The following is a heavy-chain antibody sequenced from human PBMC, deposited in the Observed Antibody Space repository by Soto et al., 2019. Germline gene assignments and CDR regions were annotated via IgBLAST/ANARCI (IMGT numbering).Heavy chain of an antibody. J-gene: IGHJ4*02. Sequence: EVQLLESGGGLVQPGGSLRLSCAASGFTFSSYAMSWVRQAPGKGLEWVSAISGSGGSTYYADSVKGRFTISRDNSKNTLYLQMNSLRAEDTAVYYCSAGYSSSRDHYWGQGTLVTVSS. V-gene: IGHV3-23*01. CDR2: ISGSGGST. CDR3: SAGYSSSRDHY. CDR1: GFTFSSYA. D-gene: IGHD6-13*01.